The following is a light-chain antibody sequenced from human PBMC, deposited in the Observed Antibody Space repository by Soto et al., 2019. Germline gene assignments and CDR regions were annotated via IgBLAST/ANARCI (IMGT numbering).Light chain of an antibody. J-gene: IGKJ1*01. CDR1: QSFSTW. CDR2: NAS. CDR3: QQYMSYSGT. V-gene: IGKV1-5*01. Sequence: DIQMTQSPSTLSASVGDRVTITCRASQSFSTWLAWYQQKPGKAPNLLIYNASSLDSGVPSRISGSGSGTEYTSTISSLQPDHFATYYCQQYMSYSGTFDHETKVEIK.